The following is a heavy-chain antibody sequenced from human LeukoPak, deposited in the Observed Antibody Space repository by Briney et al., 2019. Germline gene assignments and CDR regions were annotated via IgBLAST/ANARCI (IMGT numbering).Heavy chain of an antibody. V-gene: IGHV4-30-2*01. Sequence: SETLSLTRAVSGGSISSGGYSWSWIRRPPGKGLEWIGYIYHSGSTYYNPSLKSRVTISVDRSKNQFSLKLSSVTAADTAVYYCARGGSFWSGYYFDYWGQGTLVTVSS. CDR1: GGSISSGGYS. J-gene: IGHJ4*02. CDR3: ARGGSFWSGYYFDY. CDR2: IYHSGST. D-gene: IGHD3-3*01.